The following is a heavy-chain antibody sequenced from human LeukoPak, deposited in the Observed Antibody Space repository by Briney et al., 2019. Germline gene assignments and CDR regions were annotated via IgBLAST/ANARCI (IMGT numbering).Heavy chain of an antibody. CDR1: GFSFSSYA. Sequence: GGSLRLSCAASGFSFSSYAMSWVRQAPGKGLEWVSAISGSGGSTYYADSVKGRFTISRDNSKNTLYLQMNSLRAEDTAVYYCAKAELIGRYYFDYWGQGTLVTASS. CDR3: AKAELIGRYYFDY. J-gene: IGHJ4*02. D-gene: IGHD1-14*01. V-gene: IGHV3-23*01. CDR2: ISGSGGST.